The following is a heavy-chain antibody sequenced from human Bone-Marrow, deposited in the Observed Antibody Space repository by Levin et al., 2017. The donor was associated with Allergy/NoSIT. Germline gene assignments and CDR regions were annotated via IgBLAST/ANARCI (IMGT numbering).Heavy chain of an antibody. V-gene: IGHV3-11*01. J-gene: IGHJ4*02. CDR1: GFNFGDFY. CDR3: ARDRGTSTVTTNFDQ. CDR2: ISTSGYTV. D-gene: IGHD4-17*01. Sequence: RTGGSLRLSCAASGFNFGDFYMSWVRQAPGKGLEWVSYISTSGYTVYYADSVKGRFTVSRDNAKNSLYLQMNSLRDEDTAFYYCARDRGTSTVTTNFDQWGQGTLVTVSS.